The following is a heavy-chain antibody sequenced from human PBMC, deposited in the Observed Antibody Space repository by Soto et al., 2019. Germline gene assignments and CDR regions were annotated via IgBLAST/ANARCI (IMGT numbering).Heavy chain of an antibody. V-gene: IGHV1-2*02. CDR1: GFSFTNYY. CDR2: INPNSGGT. CDR3: ARDTKIPAPAIPALF. Sequence: ASVKVSCKASGFSFTNYYLHWVRQAPGQGLEWLGWINPNSGGTNYAQQFKGRVTMTRDTSITTAYMELSRLTSDDTAIYYCARDTKIPAPAIPALFWGQGTLVTV. D-gene: IGHD2-2*01. J-gene: IGHJ4*02.